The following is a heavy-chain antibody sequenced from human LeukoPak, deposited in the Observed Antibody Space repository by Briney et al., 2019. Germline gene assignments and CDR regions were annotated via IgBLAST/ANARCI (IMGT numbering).Heavy chain of an antibody. CDR2: IIPIFGTA. CDR1: GGTFSSYA. D-gene: IGHD3-9*01. V-gene: IGHV1-69*05. J-gene: IGHJ6*03. CDR3: ARGRYFDWDHYYYMDV. Sequence: SVKVSCKASGGTFSSYAISWVRRAPRQGLEWMGGIIPIFGTANYAQKFQGRVTITTDESTSTAYMELSSLRSEDTAVYYCARGRYFDWDHYYYMDVWGKGTTVTVSS.